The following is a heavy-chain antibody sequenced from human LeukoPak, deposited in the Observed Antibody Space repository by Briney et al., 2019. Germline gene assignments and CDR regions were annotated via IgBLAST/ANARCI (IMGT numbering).Heavy chain of an antibody. CDR2: IVGSGSST. D-gene: IGHD6-13*01. CDR3: AKDRVRFSSRVDAFDI. J-gene: IGHJ3*02. Sequence: GGSLRLSCAASGFTFSSCAMSWVRQAPGKGLEWVSAIVGSGSSTYYADSVKGRFTISKDNSKNTLYLQMNSLRAEDTAVYYCAKDRVRFSSRVDAFDIWGRGTMVTVSS. V-gene: IGHV3-23*01. CDR1: GFTFSSCA.